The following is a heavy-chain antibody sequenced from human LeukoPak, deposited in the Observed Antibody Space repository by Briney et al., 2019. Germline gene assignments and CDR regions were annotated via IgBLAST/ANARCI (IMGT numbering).Heavy chain of an antibody. V-gene: IGHV3-48*03. D-gene: IGHD5-18*01. CDR2: ISSSGSTI. J-gene: IGHJ4*02. CDR1: GFTFSSYE. Sequence: GGSLRLPCAASGFTFSSYEMNWVRQAPGKGLEWVSYISSSGSTIYYADSVKGRFTISRDNAKNSLYLQMNSLRAEDTAVYYCARMRGYSYVGYFDYWGQGTLVTVSS. CDR3: ARMRGYSYVGYFDY.